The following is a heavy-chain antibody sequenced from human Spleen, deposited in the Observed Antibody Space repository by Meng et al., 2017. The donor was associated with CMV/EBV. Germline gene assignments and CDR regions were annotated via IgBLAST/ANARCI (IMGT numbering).Heavy chain of an antibody. D-gene: IGHD6-25*01. CDR2: IYYSDST. CDR1: GSISGGGRF. CDR3: ARTLAAANGPYSFDY. J-gene: IGHJ4*02. Sequence: GSISGGGRFWRCIRQHPGRGLGWIGYIYYSDSTYYNPSLKSRVIISVDTSKNQFSLKLNSVTAADTALYYCARTLAAANGPYSFDYWGQGTLVTVSS. V-gene: IGHV4-31*02.